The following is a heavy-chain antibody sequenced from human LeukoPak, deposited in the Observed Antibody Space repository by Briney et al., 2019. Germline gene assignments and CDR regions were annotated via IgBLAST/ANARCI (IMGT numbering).Heavy chain of an antibody. CDR1: DGSISGVNWY. D-gene: IGHD5-12*01. CDR3: XXXXXXXGYDQKRPFDY. Sequence: SETLSLTCTVSDGSISGVNWYWGWVRQPLGKGLEWIGSLYYSGSTYFNPSLKSRVTMSLDTSKNQFSLKLTSVTAADTAVHXXXXXXXXXGYDQKRPFDYWGQGTLVTVSS. J-gene: IGHJ4*02. V-gene: IGHV4-39*01. CDR2: LYYSGST.